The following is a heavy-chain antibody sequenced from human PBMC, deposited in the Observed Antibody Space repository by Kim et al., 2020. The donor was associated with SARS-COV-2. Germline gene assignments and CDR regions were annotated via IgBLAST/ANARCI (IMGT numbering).Heavy chain of an antibody. Sequence: GGSLRLSCAASGFMFSTYSMAWGRQAPGKGLEWVSSITSSSDYIYYAESVKGRFTFSRDNAKNSLFLQMNSLRAEDTALYYCLRLLNGYFEYGGQGVPVTVSS. CDR3: LRLLNGYFEY. CDR1: GFMFSTYS. J-gene: IGHJ4*02. V-gene: IGHV3-21*01. CDR2: ITSSSDYI. D-gene: IGHD2-8*01.